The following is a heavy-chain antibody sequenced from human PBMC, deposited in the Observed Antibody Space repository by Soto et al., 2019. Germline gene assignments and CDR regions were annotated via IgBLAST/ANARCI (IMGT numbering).Heavy chain of an antibody. CDR3: ASWAYDFWSGYYTGSFDY. Sequence: SETLSLTCTVSGGSISSYYWSWIRQPPGKGLEWIGYIYYSGSTNYNPSLKSRVTISVDTSKNQFSLKLSPVTAADTAVYYCASWAYDFWSGYYTGSFDYWGQGTLVTVSS. V-gene: IGHV4-59*01. CDR1: GGSISSYY. D-gene: IGHD3-3*01. CDR2: IYYSGST. J-gene: IGHJ4*02.